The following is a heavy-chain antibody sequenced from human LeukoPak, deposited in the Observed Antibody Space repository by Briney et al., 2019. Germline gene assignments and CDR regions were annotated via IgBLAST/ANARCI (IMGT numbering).Heavy chain of an antibody. CDR2: IFYSGST. CDR1: GGSISGYY. CDR3: ARGAQYCSSTTCLYYYYYMDV. D-gene: IGHD2-2*01. V-gene: IGHV4-59*01. Sequence: SETLSLTCTVSGGSISGYYWSWIRQPPGRGLEWIGYIFYSGSTNYNPSLKSRVTISVDTSKNQFSLKLSSVTAADTAVYFCARGAQYCSSTTCLYYYYYMDVWGKGTTVTISS. J-gene: IGHJ6*03.